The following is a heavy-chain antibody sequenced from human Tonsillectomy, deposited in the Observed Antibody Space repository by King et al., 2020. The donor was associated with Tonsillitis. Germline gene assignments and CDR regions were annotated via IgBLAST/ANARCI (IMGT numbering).Heavy chain of an antibody. Sequence: EQQLVQSGAEVKKPGESLRISCKGSGYRFTSYWISWVRQMPGKGLEWMGRIDPSDSYTNYSPSFEGHVTISADKSISTAYLQWSSLKASDTAMYYCARVGGSGYDPIDYYYYGMDVWGLGTTVTVSS. CDR2: IDPSDSYT. CDR3: ARVGGSGYDPIDYYYYGMDV. CDR1: GYRFTSYW. D-gene: IGHD5-12*01. V-gene: IGHV5-10-1*01. J-gene: IGHJ6*02.